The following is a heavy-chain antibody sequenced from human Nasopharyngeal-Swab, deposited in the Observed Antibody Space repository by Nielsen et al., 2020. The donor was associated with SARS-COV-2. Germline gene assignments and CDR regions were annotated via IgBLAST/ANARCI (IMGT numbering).Heavy chain of an antibody. V-gene: IGHV4-30-2*01. CDR1: GGSISSGGYS. D-gene: IGHD4-17*01. J-gene: IGHJ6*03. Sequence: SETLSLTCAVSGGSISSGGYSWSWIRQPPGKGLEWIGYIYHSGSTYYNPSLKSRVTISVDRSKNQFSPKLSSVTAADTAVYYCASGVSTVPTRYMDVWGKGTTVTVSS. CDR3: ASGVSTVPTRYMDV. CDR2: IYHSGST.